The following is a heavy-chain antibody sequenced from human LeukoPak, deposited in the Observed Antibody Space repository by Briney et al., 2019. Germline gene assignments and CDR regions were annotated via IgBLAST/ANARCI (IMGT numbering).Heavy chain of an antibody. J-gene: IGHJ4*02. V-gene: IGHV3-15*01. CDR3: ARRFHRAADSPIFDF. D-gene: IGHD3-16*01. CDR2: IKSKTDGGTT. Sequence: GGSLRLSCAASGFTVSSNYMSWVRQAPGKGLEWVGRIKSKTDGGTTDYAAPVKGRFTISRDDSKNTLYLQMSSLRAEDTAVYSCARRFHRAADSPIFDFWGQGTLVTVSS. CDR1: GFTVSSNY.